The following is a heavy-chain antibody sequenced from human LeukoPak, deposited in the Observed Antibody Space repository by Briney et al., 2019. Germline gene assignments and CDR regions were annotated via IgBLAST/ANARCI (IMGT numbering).Heavy chain of an antibody. Sequence: ASVKVSCRASGYTFTGYYMHWVRQAPGQGLEWMGWINPNSGGTNYAQKFQGRVTMTRDTSISTAYMELSRLRSDDTAVYYCARQRVRGALIDYWGQGTLVTVSS. CDR1: GYTFTGYY. J-gene: IGHJ4*02. D-gene: IGHD3-10*01. CDR3: ARQRVRGALIDY. CDR2: INPNSGGT. V-gene: IGHV1-2*02.